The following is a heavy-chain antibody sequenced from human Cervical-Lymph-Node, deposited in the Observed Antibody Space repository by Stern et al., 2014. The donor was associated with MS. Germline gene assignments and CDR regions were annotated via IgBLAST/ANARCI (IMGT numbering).Heavy chain of an antibody. V-gene: IGHV1-69*01. CDR1: GGTFSNLA. Sequence: QVQLVQSGAEERKPGSSVKGSCKASGGTFSNLAISWLRQVPGQGLEWMGGIIPMFGAANYAQKFQGTVTITADESTNTVYMELSSLRSEDAALYYCARDKEAHYFDSWGQGTLVTVSS. J-gene: IGHJ4*02. CDR2: IIPMFGAA. CDR3: ARDKEAHYFDS.